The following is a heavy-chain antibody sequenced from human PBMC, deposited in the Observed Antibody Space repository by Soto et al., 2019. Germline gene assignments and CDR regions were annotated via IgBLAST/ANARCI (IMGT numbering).Heavy chain of an antibody. CDR1: GFTFSSYG. J-gene: IGHJ4*02. CDR2: IWYDGSNK. D-gene: IGHD2-21*02. V-gene: IGHV3-33*01. CDR3: ARGSAAYCGGDCYGEFDY. Sequence: QVQLVESGGGVVQPGRSLRLSCAASGFTFSSYGMHWVRQAPGKGLAWVAVIWYDGSNKYYADSVKGRFTISRDNSKNTLYLQMNSLRAEDTAVYYCARGSAAYCGGDCYGEFDYWGQGTLVTVSS.